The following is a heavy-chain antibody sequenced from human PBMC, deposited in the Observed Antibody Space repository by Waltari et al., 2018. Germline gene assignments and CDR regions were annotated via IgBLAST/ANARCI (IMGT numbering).Heavy chain of an antibody. CDR2: IYTSGST. CDR3: AAKSRRPEYYYMDV. V-gene: IGHV4-61*02. D-gene: IGHD6-6*01. Sequence: QVQLQESGPGLVKPSQTLSLTCTVSGGSISSGSYYWSWLRQPAGKGLEWIGRIYTSGSTNYNPSLKSRVTISVDTSKNQFSLKLSSVTAADTAVYYCAAKSRRPEYYYMDVWGKGTTVTVSS. CDR1: GGSISSGSYY. J-gene: IGHJ6*03.